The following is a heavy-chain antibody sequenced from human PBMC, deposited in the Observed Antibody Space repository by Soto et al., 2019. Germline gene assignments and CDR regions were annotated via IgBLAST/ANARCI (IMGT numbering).Heavy chain of an antibody. CDR1: CDTFNFYS. D-gene: IGHD3-10*01. CDR2: VNPIVSMS. Sequence: QVQLVQSGAEVKRPGSSVKVSCKASCDTFNFYSINWVRQAPGLGLEWMGRVNPIVSMSNYAQKFQGRVTMTADKSTSTDYMELSSLCSEDRAIYYCASSYGSGYRAFDYWGQGALVTVSS. J-gene: IGHJ4*02. CDR3: ASSYGSGYRAFDY. V-gene: IGHV1-69*02.